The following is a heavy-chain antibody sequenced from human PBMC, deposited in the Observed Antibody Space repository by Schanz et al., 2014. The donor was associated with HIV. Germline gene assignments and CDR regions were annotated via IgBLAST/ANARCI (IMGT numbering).Heavy chain of an antibody. CDR2: ISYDGTAK. J-gene: IGHJ4*02. CDR1: GFTFSTYS. V-gene: IGHV3-30*03. Sequence: VQLVESGGGLVKPGGSLRLSCAGSGFTFSTYSMNWVRRAPGKGLEWVAVISYDGTAKYYADSVKGRFTISRDNVKDTLFLQLNSLRPDDSAIYYCARADYGSGSFHNGPDYWGQGTLVTVSS. D-gene: IGHD3-10*01. CDR3: ARADYGSGSFHNGPDY.